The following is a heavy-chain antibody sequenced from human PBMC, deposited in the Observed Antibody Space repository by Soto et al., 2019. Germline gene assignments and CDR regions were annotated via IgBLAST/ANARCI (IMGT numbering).Heavy chain of an antibody. J-gene: IGHJ6*02. CDR3: ARVRCSGGSCYRPYYGMDV. CDR2: MNPNSGNT. V-gene: IGHV1-8*01. Sequence: ASVKVSCKTSGYTFTSYDINWVRQATGQGLEWMGWMNPNSGNTGYAQKFQGRVTMTRNTSISTAYMELSSLRSEDTAVYYCARVRCSGGSCYRPYYGMDVWGQGTTVTVSS. D-gene: IGHD2-15*01. CDR1: GYTFTSYD.